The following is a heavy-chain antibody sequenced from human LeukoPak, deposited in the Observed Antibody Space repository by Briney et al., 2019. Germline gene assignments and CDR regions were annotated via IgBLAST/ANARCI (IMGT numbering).Heavy chain of an antibody. CDR2: IYHSGST. D-gene: IGHD1-26*01. CDR3: AREIIVGATGDAFDI. Sequence: SETLSLTCTVSGGSISSGGYYWGWIRQPPGKGLEWIGYIYHSGSTYYNPSLKSRVTISVDRSKNQFSLKLSSVTAADTAVYYCAREIIVGATGDAFDIWGQGTMVTVSS. V-gene: IGHV4-30-2*01. J-gene: IGHJ3*02. CDR1: GGSISSGGYY.